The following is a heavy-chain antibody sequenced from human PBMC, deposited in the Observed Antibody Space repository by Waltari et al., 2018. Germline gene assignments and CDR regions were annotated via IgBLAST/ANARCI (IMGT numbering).Heavy chain of an antibody. D-gene: IGHD2-21*02. J-gene: IGHJ5*02. Sequence: EVQLVESGGDLVQPGGSLRLSCAASGFTFSRSWITGVRQAPGKGLEWVGNIQQNGSEKWYADSVRGRFTISRDNAMNSLYLQMNSLRVEDTAVYYCARDLVATPPWGQGTLVTVSS. CDR2: IQQNGSEK. CDR3: ARDLVATPP. CDR1: GFTFSRSW. V-gene: IGHV3-7*01.